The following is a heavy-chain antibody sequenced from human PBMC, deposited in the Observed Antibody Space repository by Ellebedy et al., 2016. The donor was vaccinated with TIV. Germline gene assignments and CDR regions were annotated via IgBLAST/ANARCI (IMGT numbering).Heavy chain of an antibody. V-gene: IGHV3-21*04. CDR3: AKDISRGAVTQPSN. CDR2: ISSSSSYI. J-gene: IGHJ4*02. D-gene: IGHD4-23*01. CDR1: GFTFSSYS. Sequence: GGSLRLXXAASGFTFSSYSMNWVRQAPGKGLEWVSSISSSSSYIYYADSVKGRFTISRDNSKNSLYLQMNSLRTEDTALYYCAKDISRGAVTQPSNWGQGTLVTVSS.